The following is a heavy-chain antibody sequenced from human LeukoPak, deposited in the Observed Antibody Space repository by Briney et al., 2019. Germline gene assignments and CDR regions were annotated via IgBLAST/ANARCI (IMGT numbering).Heavy chain of an antibody. V-gene: IGHV4-59*12. CDR1: GGSISSYY. CDR2: ISDIGSI. CDR3: ARDHPHYYDSSGYSYYFDY. Sequence: PSETLSLTCTVSGGSISSYYWSWIRQPPGKGLEWIAYISDIGSINYNPSLKSRVTISLDTSKNQFSLKLSSVTAADTAVYYCARDHPHYYDSSGYSYYFDYWGQGTLVTVSS. J-gene: IGHJ4*02. D-gene: IGHD3-22*01.